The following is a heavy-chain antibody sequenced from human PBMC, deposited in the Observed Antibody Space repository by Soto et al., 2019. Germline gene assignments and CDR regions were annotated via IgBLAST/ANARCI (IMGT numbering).Heavy chain of an antibody. Sequence: GESLKISCNGSGYSFTIYWIGLVLQMPGKGLEWMWIIYPGDSDTRYSPSFQGQVTISADKSISTAYLQWSSLKASDTAMYYCARLYYDILTGYYFDYWGQGTLVTVSS. V-gene: IGHV5-51*01. CDR1: GYSFTIYW. CDR3: ARLYYDILTGYYFDY. J-gene: IGHJ4*02. CDR2: IYPGDSDT. D-gene: IGHD3-9*01.